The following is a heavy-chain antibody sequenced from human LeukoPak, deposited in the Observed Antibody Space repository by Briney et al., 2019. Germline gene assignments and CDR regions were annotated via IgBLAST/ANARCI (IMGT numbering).Heavy chain of an antibody. CDR3: ATTSDSSGVAFDY. CDR2: IYPGDSDT. Sequence: GESLKISCKGSGYSFTSYWIGWVRQMPGEGLEWMGIIYPGDSDTRYSPSFQGQVTISADKSISTAYLQWSSLKASDTAMYYCATTSDSSGVAFDYWGQGTLVTVSS. D-gene: IGHD3-22*01. CDR1: GYSFTSYW. V-gene: IGHV5-51*01. J-gene: IGHJ4*02.